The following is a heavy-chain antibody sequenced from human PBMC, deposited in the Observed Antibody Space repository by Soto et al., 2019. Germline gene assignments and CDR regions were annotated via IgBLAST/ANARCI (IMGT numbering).Heavy chain of an antibody. CDR2: FYYSWDT. CDR1: GGSISNSSYY. J-gene: IGHJ5*02. D-gene: IGHD3-22*01. Sequence: AETMSLTCTVSGGSISNSSYYVSRIRHPPGQGLAGIGCFYYSWDTYSNPPLKSRVTISLDTYKSQCSLKLSSVPAADTAVYHCARLDWSYYYDSSGYGGNWFDPCGEGTLVTVS. V-gene: IGHV4-39*01. CDR3: ARLDWSYYYDSSGYGGNWFDP.